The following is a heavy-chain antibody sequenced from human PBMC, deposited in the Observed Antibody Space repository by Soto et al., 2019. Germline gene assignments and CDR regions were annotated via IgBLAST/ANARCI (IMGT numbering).Heavy chain of an antibody. J-gene: IGHJ5*02. CDR1: GFTLSAYD. D-gene: IGHD4-17*01. Sequence: GGSLRLSCAASGFTLSAYDMHWVRQAEGKGLEWVSALGAADDPYYLVSVKGRFTISRENAKNSLYLQMNSLRAEDTAVYYCAKDDRYGDPSPWGQGTLVTVSS. CDR2: LGAADDP. V-gene: IGHV3-13*05. CDR3: AKDDRYGDPSP.